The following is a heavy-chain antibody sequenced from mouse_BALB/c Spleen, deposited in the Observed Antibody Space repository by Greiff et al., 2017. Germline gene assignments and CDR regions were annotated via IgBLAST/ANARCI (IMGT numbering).Heavy chain of an antibody. V-gene: IGHV3-6*02. CDR1: GYSITSGYY. D-gene: IGHD1-1*01. J-gene: IGHJ4*01. CDR3: ARGNNYYGSSSYYYAMDY. CDR2: ISYDGSN. Sequence: VQLKESGPGLVKPSQSLSLTCSVTGYSITSGYYWNWIRQFPGNKLEWMGYISYDGSNNYNPSLKNRISITRDTSKNQFFLKLNSVTTEDTATYYCARGNNYYGSSSYYYAMDYWGQGTSVTVSS.